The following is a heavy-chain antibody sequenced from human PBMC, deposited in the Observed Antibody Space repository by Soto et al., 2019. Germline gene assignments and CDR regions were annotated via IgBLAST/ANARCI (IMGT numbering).Heavy chain of an antibody. D-gene: IGHD3-22*01. Sequence: PSETLSLTCAVSGGSISSSNWWSWVRQPPGKGLEWIGEIYHSGSTNYNPSLKSRVTISVDKSKNQFSLKLSSVTAADTAVYYCARMSLGGYYYGDSLGGYWGQGTLVTVSS. V-gene: IGHV4-4*02. CDR1: GGSISSSNW. J-gene: IGHJ4*02. CDR2: IYHSGST. CDR3: ARMSLGGYYYGDSLGGY.